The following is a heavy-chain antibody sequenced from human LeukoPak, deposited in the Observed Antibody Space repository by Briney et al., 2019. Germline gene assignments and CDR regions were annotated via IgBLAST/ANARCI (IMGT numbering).Heavy chain of an antibody. D-gene: IGHD2-21*02. Sequence: PSETLSLTCTVSGGSISSTSYYWGWIRQPPGKGLEWIGTINYSGSTYYDPSLKSRVTISVDTSKNQISLKLNSVTAADTGTYYCARQGDIQSPFQTWGQGTLVTVSS. V-gene: IGHV4-39*01. CDR1: GGSISSTSYY. J-gene: IGHJ5*02. CDR2: INYSGST. CDR3: ARQGDIQSPFQT.